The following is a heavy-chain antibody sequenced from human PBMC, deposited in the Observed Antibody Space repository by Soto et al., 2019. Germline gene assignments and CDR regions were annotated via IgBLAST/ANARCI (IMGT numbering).Heavy chain of an antibody. CDR3: ASASEYSGYELYYFDY. D-gene: IGHD5-12*01. Sequence: ASVKVSCKVSGYTLTELSMHWVRQAPGKGLEWMGGFDPEDGETIYAQKFQGRVTMTEDTSTSTAYMELSSLRSEDTAVYYCASASEYSGYELYYFDYWGQGTLVTVSS. V-gene: IGHV1-24*01. CDR1: GYTLTELS. J-gene: IGHJ4*02. CDR2: FDPEDGET.